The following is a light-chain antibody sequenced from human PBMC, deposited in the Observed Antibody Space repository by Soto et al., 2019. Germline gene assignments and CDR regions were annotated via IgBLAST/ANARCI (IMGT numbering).Light chain of an antibody. Sequence: EIVLTQSPATLSLSPVERATLSCRASQSVSSNLAWYQQKPGQAPRLLIYGASTRATGIPARFSGSGSGTEFTLTISSLQSEDFAVYYCQQYNNWPRRTFGQGTKVDIK. V-gene: IGKV3-15*01. J-gene: IGKJ1*01. CDR2: GAS. CDR3: QQYNNWPRRT. CDR1: QSVSSN.